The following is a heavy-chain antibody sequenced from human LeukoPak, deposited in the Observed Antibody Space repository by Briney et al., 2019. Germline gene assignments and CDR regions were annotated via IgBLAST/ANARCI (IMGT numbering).Heavy chain of an antibody. V-gene: IGHV1-46*01. CDR1: GYTFTSYY. J-gene: IGHJ4*02. Sequence: ASVKVSCKASGYTFTSYYMHWVRQAPGQGLEWMGIINPSGGSTSYAQKFQGRVTMTTDTSTSTAYMELRSLRSDDTAVYYCARVSDYYGSGSYYEGDYWGQGTLVTVSS. D-gene: IGHD3-10*01. CDR2: INPSGGST. CDR3: ARVSDYYGSGSYYEGDY.